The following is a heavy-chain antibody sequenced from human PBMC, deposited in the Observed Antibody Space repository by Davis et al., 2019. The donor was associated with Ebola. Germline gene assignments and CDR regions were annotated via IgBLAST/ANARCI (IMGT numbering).Heavy chain of an antibody. CDR3: VKGSITMTVVVYFDL. CDR2: IYSGGST. J-gene: IGHJ4*02. CDR1: GFTVSSNY. D-gene: IGHD3-22*01. Sequence: GESLKISCAASGFTVSSNYMSWVRQAPGKGLEWVSVIYSGGSTYYADSVKGRFTISRHNSKNTLYLQMSSLRIEDTAVYYCVKGSITMTVVVYFDLWGQGTLVTVSS. V-gene: IGHV3-53*01.